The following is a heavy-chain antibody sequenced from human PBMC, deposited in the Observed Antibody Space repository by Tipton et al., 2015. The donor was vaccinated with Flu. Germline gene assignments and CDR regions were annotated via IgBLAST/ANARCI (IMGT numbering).Heavy chain of an antibody. J-gene: IGHJ4*02. D-gene: IGHD1-26*01. Sequence: QVQLVQSGGGVVQPGRSTRLSCISSGFTFNTFGMHWVRQAPGKGLEWVAPISYDGSHKYYADSVKGRFTISRDTSKNTLYLEMSSLRDEDTAIYFCAKSPTVGATPPDNWGQGTLVTV. CDR2: ISYDGSHK. V-gene: IGHV3-30*18. CDR3: AKSPTVGATPPDN. CDR1: GFTFNTFG.